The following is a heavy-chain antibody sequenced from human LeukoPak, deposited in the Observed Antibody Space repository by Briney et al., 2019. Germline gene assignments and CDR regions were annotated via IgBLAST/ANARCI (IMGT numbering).Heavy chain of an antibody. J-gene: IGHJ5*02. CDR3: ARENSNVEQQLVPENWFDP. V-gene: IGHV1-8*01. Sequence: GASVKVSCKASGYTFTSYDFNWVRQATGQRPEWMGWMSPNSGDTGYAQKFQGRVTITADESTSTAYMELSSLRSEDTAVYYCARENSNVEQQLVPENWFDPWGQGTLVTVSS. CDR2: MSPNSGDT. CDR1: GYTFTSYD. D-gene: IGHD6-13*01.